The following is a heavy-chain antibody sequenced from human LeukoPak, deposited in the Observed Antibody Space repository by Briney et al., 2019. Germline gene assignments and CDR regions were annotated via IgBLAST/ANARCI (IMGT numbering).Heavy chain of an antibody. Sequence: PSETLSLTCTVSGGSLTSSSNYWGWVRQPRGKGLEWVGSISYSGNTYYSPSLKTRLTLSADTSKTQFSLQLSSVTAADTAVYYCARDSKLYASFDIWGQGAMVAVSS. D-gene: IGHD2-2*01. CDR1: GGSLTSSSNY. J-gene: IGHJ3*02. CDR2: ISYSGNT. V-gene: IGHV4-39*07. CDR3: ARDSKLYASFDI.